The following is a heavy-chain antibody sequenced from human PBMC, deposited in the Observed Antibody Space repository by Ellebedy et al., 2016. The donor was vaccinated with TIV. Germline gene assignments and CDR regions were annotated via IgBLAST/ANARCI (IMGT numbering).Heavy chain of an antibody. D-gene: IGHD1-1*01. CDR2: MNGDGNER. CDR1: GFTFSTSW. Sequence: PGGSLRLSCAVSGFTFSTSWMSWVRQAPGQGLEWVANMNGDGNERYYVDSVEGRVTISRDNTRSSLYLQMNSLRADDTAVYYCTKDGSGTMNFWGQGTLVTVSS. CDR3: TKDGSGTMNF. J-gene: IGHJ4*02. V-gene: IGHV3-7*01.